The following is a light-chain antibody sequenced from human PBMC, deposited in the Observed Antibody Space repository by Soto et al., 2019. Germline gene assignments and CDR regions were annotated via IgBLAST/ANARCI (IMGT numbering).Light chain of an antibody. CDR1: QSVSSKY. Sequence: EIVLTQSQGTLSLSPGARSTLLCRPRQSVSSKYLAWYQQKPDQAPRLXLYGTSSRATGISDRFRGSGSGTDFTLTISRLEPEDFAVYYCQQNDSSPSWTFGQGTKVDIK. CDR3: QQNDSSPSWT. V-gene: IGKV3-20*01. CDR2: GTS. J-gene: IGKJ1*01.